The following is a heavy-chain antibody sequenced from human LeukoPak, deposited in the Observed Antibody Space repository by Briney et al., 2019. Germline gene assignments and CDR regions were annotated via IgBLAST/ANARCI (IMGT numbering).Heavy chain of an antibody. J-gene: IGHJ5*02. D-gene: IGHD3-22*01. V-gene: IGHV4-39*07. CDR1: GGSIGSSGYY. CDR2: IYSSGRT. Sequence: SETLSLTCTVSGGSIGSSGYYWGWIRQPPGKGLEWIGSIYSSGRTHYSPSLKSRVTISVDTSKNQFSLKLSSVTAADTAVYYCARQSDSDYYDSSGYPLPPKTWGQGTLVTVSS. CDR3: ARQSDSDYYDSSGYPLPPKT.